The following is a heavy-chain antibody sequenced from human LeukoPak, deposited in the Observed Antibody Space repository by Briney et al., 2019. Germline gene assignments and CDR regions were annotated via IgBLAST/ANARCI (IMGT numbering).Heavy chain of an antibody. J-gene: IGHJ4*02. CDR2: IIPILGIA. CDR3: ARKRLGVFDY. D-gene: IGHD3-10*01. V-gene: IGHV1-69*04. Sequence: GASVKVSCKASGYTFTSYGISWVRQAPGQGLEWMGRIIPILGIANYAQKFQGRVTITADKSTSTAYMELSSLRSEDTAVYYCARKRLGVFDYWGQGTLVTVSS. CDR1: GYTFTSYG.